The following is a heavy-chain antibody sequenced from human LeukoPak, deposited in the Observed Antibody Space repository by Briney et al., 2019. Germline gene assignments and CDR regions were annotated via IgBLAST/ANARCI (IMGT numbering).Heavy chain of an antibody. V-gene: IGHV3-23*01. J-gene: IGHJ4*02. CDR3: AKASWVLNADAVW. Sequence: GGSLRLSCAASGFSFKNYAMSWVRQAPARGPEWVSSLRGDGETFYADSVKGRFTLSRDDSRNTVYLQLNNLRVEDTAIYYCAKASWVLNADAVWWGQGTQVTVSS. CDR1: GFSFKNYA. CDR2: LRGDGET. D-gene: IGHD3-9*01.